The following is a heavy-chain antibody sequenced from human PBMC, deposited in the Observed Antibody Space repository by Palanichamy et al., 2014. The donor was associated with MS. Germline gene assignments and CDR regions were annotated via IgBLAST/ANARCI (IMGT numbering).Heavy chain of an antibody. Sequence: EVQLVESGGGLVQPGGSLRLSCAASGFIFSDYSMNWVRQTPGKGLEWVAYISSGSATKYYADSVKGRFTISRDNAKNSLYLQMSSLRDEDTAVYYCASESSNFDWPTFADYWGQGTLVTVSS. D-gene: IGHD3-9*01. V-gene: IGHV3-48*02. CDR2: ISSGSATK. CDR1: GFIFSDYS. J-gene: IGHJ4*02. CDR3: ASESSNFDWPTFADY.